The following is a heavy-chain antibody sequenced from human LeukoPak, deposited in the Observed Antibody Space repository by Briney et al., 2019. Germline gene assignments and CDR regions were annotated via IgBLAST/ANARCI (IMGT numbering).Heavy chain of an antibody. CDR3: AKEVPHFDY. D-gene: IGHD1-1*01. CDR1: GLTFNNYV. CDR2: ISSSGRST. J-gene: IGHJ4*02. V-gene: IGHV3-23*01. Sequence: WGSLRLSCATSGLTFNNYVMTWVRQAPEKGLEWVSSISSSGRSTYYADSVRRRFTIFRDTSKNTLFLHMNTTRADDTAFYYSAKEVPHFDYWGRGTLVTVSS.